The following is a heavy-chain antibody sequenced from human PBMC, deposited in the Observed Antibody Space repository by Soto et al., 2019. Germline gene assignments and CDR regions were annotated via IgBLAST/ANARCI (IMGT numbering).Heavy chain of an antibody. Sequence: EVQLVESGGGLVKPGGSLRLSCVASGFTFSSYSMNWVRQAPGKGLEWVASISSSSDYIYYADSVKGRFTISRDNAKNSLYRHMNSLRAEDTAVFYCARDELVFDSWGRGTVVTVSS. J-gene: IGHJ4*02. V-gene: IGHV3-21*01. CDR1: GFTFSSYS. CDR3: ARDELVFDS. D-gene: IGHD1-26*01. CDR2: ISSSSDYI.